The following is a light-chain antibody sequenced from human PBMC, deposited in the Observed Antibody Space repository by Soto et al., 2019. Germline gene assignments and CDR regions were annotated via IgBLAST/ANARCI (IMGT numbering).Light chain of an antibody. J-gene: IGLJ7*01. CDR2: SNN. CDR1: SSNIGSNA. Sequence: QSVLTQPPSPSGTPGQRVTISCSGSSSNIGSNAVNWYQQLPGTAPKLLIYSNNQRPSGVPDRFSGSKSGTSASLAISGFQSEDEADYYCAAWDDSLNGPVFGGGTQLTVL. CDR3: AAWDDSLNGPV. V-gene: IGLV1-44*01.